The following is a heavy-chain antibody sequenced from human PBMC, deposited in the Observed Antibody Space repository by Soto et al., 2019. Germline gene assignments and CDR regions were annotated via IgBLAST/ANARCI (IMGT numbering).Heavy chain of an antibody. Sequence: QVQLQESGPGLVKPSETLSLTCTVSGGSMSGYYWSWIRQSAGKGLEWIGRVYTSETTYYNPSLKRRVAMSLDTFTNQFSLDLYALTPADTAVYYCAGNIAAAGRRYYGMDVRGQGITITVSS. V-gene: IGHV4-4*07. J-gene: IGHJ6*02. D-gene: IGHD6-13*01. CDR1: GGSMSGYY. CDR3: AGNIAAAGRRYYGMDV. CDR2: VYTSETT.